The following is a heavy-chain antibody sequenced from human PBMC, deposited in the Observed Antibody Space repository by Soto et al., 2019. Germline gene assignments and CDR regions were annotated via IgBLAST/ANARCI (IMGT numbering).Heavy chain of an antibody. Sequence: GGSLRLSCAASGFTFSGSAMHWVRQASGKGLEWVGRIRSKANSYATAYAASVKGRFTISRDDSKNTAYLQMNSLKTEDTAVYYCTRRDGNLDYWGQGTLVTVSS. CDR1: GFTFSGSA. CDR3: TRRDGNLDY. J-gene: IGHJ4*02. D-gene: IGHD1-1*01. V-gene: IGHV3-73*01. CDR2: IRSKANSYAT.